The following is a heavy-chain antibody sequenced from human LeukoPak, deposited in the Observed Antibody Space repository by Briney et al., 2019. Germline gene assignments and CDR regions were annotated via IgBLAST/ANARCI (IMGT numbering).Heavy chain of an antibody. V-gene: IGHV4-59*12. J-gene: IGHJ4*02. Sequence: SETLSLTCTVSGGSISSYYWSWIRQPPGKGLEWIGYIYYSGSTNYNPSLKSRVTISVDTSKNQFSLKLSSVTAADTAVYYCAGDTEEATIGISQTVDYWGQGTLVTVSS. CDR1: GGSISSYY. CDR2: IYYSGST. D-gene: IGHD5-12*01. CDR3: AGDTEEATIGISQTVDY.